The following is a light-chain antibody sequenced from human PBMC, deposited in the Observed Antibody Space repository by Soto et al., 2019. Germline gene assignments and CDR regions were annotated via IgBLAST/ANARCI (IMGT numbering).Light chain of an antibody. CDR3: QQYGSSLTWT. V-gene: IGKV3-20*01. Sequence: EIVLTQSPGTLSLSPGERATISCRASQSVSSSYLAWYQQKPGQAPRLLIYGASSRATGIPDRFSGSGSGTDFTLTIIRLEPEDFAVYYCQQYGSSLTWTFGQGTKVDIK. CDR2: GAS. CDR1: QSVSSSY. J-gene: IGKJ1*01.